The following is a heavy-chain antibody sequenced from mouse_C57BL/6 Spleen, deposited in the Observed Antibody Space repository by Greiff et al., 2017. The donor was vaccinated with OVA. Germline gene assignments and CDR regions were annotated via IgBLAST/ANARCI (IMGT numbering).Heavy chain of an antibody. Sequence: EVQRVESGGGLVKPGGSLKLSCAASGFTFSSYAMSWVRQTPEKRLEWVATISDGGSYTYYPDNVKGRFTISRDNAKNNLYLQMSHLKSEDTAMYYCARGGGLGFAYWGQGTLVTVSA. CDR3: ARGGGLGFAY. J-gene: IGHJ3*01. D-gene: IGHD6-1*01. V-gene: IGHV5-4*01. CDR2: ISDGGSYT. CDR1: GFTFSSYA.